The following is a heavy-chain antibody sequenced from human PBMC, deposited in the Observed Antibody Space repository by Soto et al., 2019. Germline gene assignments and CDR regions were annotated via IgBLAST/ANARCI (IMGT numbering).Heavy chain of an antibody. D-gene: IGHD5-12*01. CDR1: GFTFGTYS. J-gene: IGHJ4*02. Sequence: GESLKISCAASGFTFGTYSMNWVRQAPGKGLEWVSGIYGNGGGTFYADSVKGRFTISRDNSRNTLYLQMNSLRAEDTAVYYCAKDVRPDGYWVIDYSGQGSSVTVSS. V-gene: IGHV3-23*01. CDR2: IYGNGGGT. CDR3: AKDVRPDGYWVIDY.